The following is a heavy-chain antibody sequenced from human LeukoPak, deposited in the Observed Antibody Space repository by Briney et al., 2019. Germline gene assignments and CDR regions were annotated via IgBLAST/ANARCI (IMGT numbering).Heavy chain of an antibody. Sequence: ASVKVSCKASGYTFTGYYMYWVRQAPGQGLEWMGWINPNSGGTNYAQKFQGGVTMTRDTSISTAYMELSRLRSDDTAVYYCARGPGGRSGYYPLEDYYYYYYMDVWGKGTTVTVSS. CDR3: ARGPGGRSGYYPLEDYYYYYYMDV. CDR1: GYTFTGYY. CDR2: INPNSGGT. D-gene: IGHD3-22*01. V-gene: IGHV1-2*02. J-gene: IGHJ6*03.